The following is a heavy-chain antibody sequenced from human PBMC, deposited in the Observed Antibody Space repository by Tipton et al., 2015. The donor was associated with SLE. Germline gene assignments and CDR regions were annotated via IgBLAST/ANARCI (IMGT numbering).Heavy chain of an antibody. Sequence: LRLSCTVSGGSISSSYWSWIRQPPGKGLEWIGYIYYTGSTNYSPSLYSRVTMSLDTSRTQFSLKLRSVTAADTAVYYCAREDRYSDWLMPDLWGQGTLVTVSS. CDR3: AREDRYSDWLMPDL. J-gene: IGHJ4*02. D-gene: IGHD3-9*01. CDR2: IYYTGST. CDR1: GGSISSSY. V-gene: IGHV4-59*01.